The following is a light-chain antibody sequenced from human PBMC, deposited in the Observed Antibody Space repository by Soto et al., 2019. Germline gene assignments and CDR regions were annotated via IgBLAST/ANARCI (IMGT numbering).Light chain of an antibody. J-gene: IGKJ1*01. CDR3: QQFDNLVWT. Sequence: DIQMTQSPSSLSASIGDRVTITCQASQDISSNLNWYQQKPGKAPKLLIYDASNLETGVPSRFSGGGSGTDFTFTISSLQPEDTATYFCQQFDNLVWTFGQGTKVEIK. CDR1: QDISSN. V-gene: IGKV1-33*01. CDR2: DAS.